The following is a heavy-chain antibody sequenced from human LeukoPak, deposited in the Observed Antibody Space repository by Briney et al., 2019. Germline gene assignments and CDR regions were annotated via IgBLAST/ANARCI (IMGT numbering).Heavy chain of an antibody. D-gene: IGHD1-26*01. J-gene: IGHJ4*02. CDR2: ISGSCGST. CDR3: VREAAATLFDY. Sequence: GGSLRLSCAASGFIFSSYAMRWLRQAPGKGLEWVSAISGSCGSTYYADSVKGRFTISRDNSKNTLYLQMNSLGAEDTAVYYCVREAAATLFDYWGQGTPVTVSS. V-gene: IGHV3-23*01. CDR1: GFIFSSYA.